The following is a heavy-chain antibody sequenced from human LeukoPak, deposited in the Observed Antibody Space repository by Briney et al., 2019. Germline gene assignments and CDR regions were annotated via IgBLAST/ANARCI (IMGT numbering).Heavy chain of an antibody. Sequence: ASVKVSCKASGYTFTSYDISWVRQAPGLGLEWMGRIIPILGIANYAQKFQGRVTITADKSTSTAYMELSSLRSEDTAVYYCARDVPQNLTGYSVWGQGTLVTVSS. CDR2: IIPILGIA. CDR1: GYTFTSYD. V-gene: IGHV1-69*04. J-gene: IGHJ4*02. D-gene: IGHD3-9*01. CDR3: ARDVPQNLTGYSV.